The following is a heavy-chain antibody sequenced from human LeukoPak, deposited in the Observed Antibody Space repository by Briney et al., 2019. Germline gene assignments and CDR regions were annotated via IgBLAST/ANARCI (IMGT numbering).Heavy chain of an antibody. D-gene: IGHD6-19*01. J-gene: IGHJ6*02. CDR1: GLTFSSYA. CDR3: TTGIPVSGWLVPNYYYYGMDV. CDR2: ISYDGSNK. Sequence: HAGGSLRLSCAASGLTFSSYAMHWVRQAPGKGLEWVAVISYDGSNKYYADSVKGRFTISRDNSKNTLYLQMNSLKTEDTAVYYCTTGIPVSGWLVPNYYYYGMDVWGQGTTVTVSS. V-gene: IGHV3-30-3*01.